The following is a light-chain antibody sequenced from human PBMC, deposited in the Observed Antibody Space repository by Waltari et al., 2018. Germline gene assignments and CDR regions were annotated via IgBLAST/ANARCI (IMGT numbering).Light chain of an antibody. CDR3: LLYYGGPWV. V-gene: IGLV7-43*01. CDR1: TGAVTSDYY. CDR2: STS. J-gene: IGLJ3*02. Sequence: QTVVTQEPSLTVSSGGTATLTCASSTGAVTSDYYPNWFQQEPGQAPRALIHSTSFRYSWTPNRFSGSLLGDKAALTLSGVQPEDEADYYCLLYYGGPWVFGGGTKVTVL.